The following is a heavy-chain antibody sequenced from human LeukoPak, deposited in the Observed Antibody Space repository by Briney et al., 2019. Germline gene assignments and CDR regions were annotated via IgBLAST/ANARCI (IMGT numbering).Heavy chain of an antibody. Sequence: ASVKVSCKASGYSFTGYYMHWVRQAPGQGLEWMGVINPSGGSTSLAQKFQARLTMTRDTSTSTVYMELSGLSSEDTAVYYCAREIVVVPSAMGFDPWGQGTLVTVSS. J-gene: IGHJ5*02. CDR1: GYSFTGYY. V-gene: IGHV1-46*01. CDR2: INPSGGST. D-gene: IGHD2-2*01. CDR3: AREIVVVPSAMGFDP.